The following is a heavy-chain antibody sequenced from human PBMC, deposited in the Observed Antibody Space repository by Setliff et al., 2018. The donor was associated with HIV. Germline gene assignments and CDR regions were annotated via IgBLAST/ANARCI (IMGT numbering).Heavy chain of an antibody. D-gene: IGHD6-13*01. J-gene: IGHJ4*02. Sequence: PSETLSLTCAVYGGSFSDYYWTWIRQSPGKGLEWIGEINHRGSTNYNPSLKNRVTASVDTSKNQFSLKLGSVTAADTAVYYCARESPSSSWFYFDFWGQGTLVTVSS. CDR3: ARESPSSSWFYFDF. CDR1: GGSFSDYY. CDR2: INHRGST. V-gene: IGHV4-34*01.